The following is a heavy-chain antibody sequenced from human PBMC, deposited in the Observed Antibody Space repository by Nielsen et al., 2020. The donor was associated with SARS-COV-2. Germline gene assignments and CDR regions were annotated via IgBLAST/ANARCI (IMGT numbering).Heavy chain of an antibody. J-gene: IGHJ4*02. CDR2: INHSGST. CDR1: GGSFSGYY. CDR3: ARIGYCSGGSCYLGIDY. V-gene: IGHV4-34*01. Sequence: SETLSLTCAVYGGSFSGYYWSWIRQPPGKGLEWIGEINHSGSTNYNPSLKSRVTISVDTSKNQFSLKLSSVTAADTAVYYCARIGYCSGGSCYLGIDYWGQGTLVTVSS. D-gene: IGHD2-15*01.